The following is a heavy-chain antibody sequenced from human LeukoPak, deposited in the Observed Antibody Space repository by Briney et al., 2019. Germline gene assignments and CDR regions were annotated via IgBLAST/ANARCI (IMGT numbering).Heavy chain of an antibody. J-gene: IGHJ4*02. V-gene: IGHV3-7*01. CDR2: IKQDGSEK. CDR3: ARDEAAAYQPPLDH. Sequence: PGGSLRLSCAASGFTFSSYWMSWVRRAPGKGLEWVANIKQDGSEKYYVDSVKGRFTISRDNAKNSLYLQMNSLRAEDTAVYYCARDEAAAYQPPLDHWGQGTLVTVSS. CDR1: GFTFSSYW. D-gene: IGHD6-13*01.